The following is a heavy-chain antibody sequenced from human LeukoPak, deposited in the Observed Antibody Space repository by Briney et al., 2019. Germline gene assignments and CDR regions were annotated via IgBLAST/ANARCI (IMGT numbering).Heavy chain of an antibody. J-gene: IGHJ4*02. CDR1: GYRFTDYW. V-gene: IGHV5-51*01. D-gene: IGHD2-2*01. Sequence: GESLKISCQGSGYRFTDYWIGWVRQMPGKGLEWMGIIYPGDSDTRYSPSFQGQVTISADKSISTAYLQWSSLKASDTAMYYCASNMGYCSSTSCYAFGYWGQGTLVTVSS. CDR3: ASNMGYCSSTSCYAFGY. CDR2: IYPGDSDT.